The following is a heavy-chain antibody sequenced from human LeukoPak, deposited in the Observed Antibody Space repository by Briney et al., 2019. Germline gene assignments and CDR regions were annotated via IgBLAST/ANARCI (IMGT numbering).Heavy chain of an antibody. CDR1: GGSISSYY. J-gene: IGHJ5*02. D-gene: IGHD4-17*01. CDR2: INHSGST. Sequence: TSETLSLTCTVSGGSISSYYWSWIRQPPGKGLEWIGEINHSGSTNYNPSLKSRVTISVDTSKNQFSLKLSSVTAADTAVYYCARSYGDYEYNWFDPWGQGTLVTVSS. CDR3: ARSYGDYEYNWFDP. V-gene: IGHV4-34*01.